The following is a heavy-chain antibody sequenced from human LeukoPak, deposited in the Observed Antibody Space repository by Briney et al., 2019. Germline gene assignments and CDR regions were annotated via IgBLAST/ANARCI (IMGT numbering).Heavy chain of an antibody. CDR2: IYTSGGT. D-gene: IGHD3-9*01. J-gene: IGHJ3*02. V-gene: IGHV4-4*07. Sequence: SETLSLTGAVPGGSISSYYWSWIRQPAGKGLEWIGRIYTSGGTNYNPSLRSRVTMSVDTSKNQFSLKLSSVTAADTAVYYCARAFVPYYDILTGYYKHPIDAFDIWGPGTMVTVSS. CDR1: GGSISSYY. CDR3: ARAFVPYYDILTGYYKHPIDAFDI.